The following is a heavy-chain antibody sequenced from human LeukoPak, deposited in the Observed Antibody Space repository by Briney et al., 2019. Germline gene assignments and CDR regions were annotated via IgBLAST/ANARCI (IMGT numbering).Heavy chain of an antibody. J-gene: IGHJ4*02. CDR2: INPNSGGT. Sequence: ASVKVSCKASGYTFSVYYMHWVRQAPGQGLEWMGWINPNSGGTNYAQKFQGRVTMTRDTSISTAYMELSRLRSDDTAVYYCARGRLGITMVRGVRTKQYYFDYWGQGTLVTVSS. D-gene: IGHD3-10*01. CDR1: GYTFSVYY. CDR3: ARGRLGITMVRGVRTKQYYFDY. V-gene: IGHV1-2*02.